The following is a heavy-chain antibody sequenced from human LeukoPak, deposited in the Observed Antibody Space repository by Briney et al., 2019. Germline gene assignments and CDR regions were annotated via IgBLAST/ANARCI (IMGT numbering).Heavy chain of an antibody. J-gene: IGHJ4*02. D-gene: IGHD1-1*01. CDR3: AKDSGTWNDSDY. CDR1: GFSFSNFA. CDR2: ISAGAGET. Sequence: GGPLRLSCAASGFSFSNFAMNWVRQAPGKGLEWVSSISAGAGETYYGHSVEGRFITSRDNSKNTLYLQMNSLRAEDTAIYYCAKDSGTWNDSDYWGQGTLVTVSS. V-gene: IGHV3-23*01.